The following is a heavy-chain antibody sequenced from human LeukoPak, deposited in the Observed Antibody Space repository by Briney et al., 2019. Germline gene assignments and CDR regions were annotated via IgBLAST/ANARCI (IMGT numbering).Heavy chain of an antibody. CDR3: ASLGYCSSTSCFH. V-gene: IGHV3-21*01. Sequence: GSLRLSCAASGFTFSSYSMNWVRQAPGKGLEWVSSISSSSSYIYYADSVKGRFTISRDNAKNSLYLQMNSLRAEDTAVYYCASLGYCSSTSCFHWGQGTLVTVSS. CDR1: GFTFSSYS. CDR2: ISSSSSYI. J-gene: IGHJ4*02. D-gene: IGHD2-2*01.